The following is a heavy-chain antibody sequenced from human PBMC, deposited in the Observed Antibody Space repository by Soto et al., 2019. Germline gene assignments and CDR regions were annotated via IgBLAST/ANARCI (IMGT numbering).Heavy chain of an antibody. V-gene: IGHV4-31*03. CDR2: IYYSGST. CDR1: GGSISNENYY. D-gene: IGHD6-13*01. J-gene: IGHJ5*02. CDR3: ARVFSDSSSFFDP. Sequence: TSETLSLTCTVSGGSISNENYYWSWIRQHPGKGLEWIGYIYYSGSTYYNPSLKSRVTISVDTSKNQFSLKLSSVTAADTAVYYCARVFSDSSSFFDPWGQGTLVTVSS.